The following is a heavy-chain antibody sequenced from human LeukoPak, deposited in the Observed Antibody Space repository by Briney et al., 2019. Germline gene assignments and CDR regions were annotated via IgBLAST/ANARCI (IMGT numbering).Heavy chain of an antibody. J-gene: IGHJ4*02. Sequence: GAPLQISCDASGYSISNCWIGWVRQMPGKEVEGMGMIYPGESDTRYSPSFQGQVTISADKSISTAYVQWSSLKASDTAMYYCARRTGDYGDYHVDYWGEGTLVTVSS. CDR3: ARRTGDYGDYHVDY. D-gene: IGHD4-17*01. V-gene: IGHV5-51*01. CDR2: IYPGESDT. CDR1: GYSISNCW.